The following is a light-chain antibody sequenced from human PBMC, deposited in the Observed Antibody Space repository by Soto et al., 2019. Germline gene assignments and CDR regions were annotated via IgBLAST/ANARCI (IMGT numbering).Light chain of an antibody. V-gene: IGKV3-11*01. Sequence: EIVLTQSPATLSLSPGERATLSCRASQSVSSYLAWYQQKPGQAPRLLIYDASNRATGTPARFSGSGSGTDFTLTISSLEPEDFAVYYCQQRSYWAITFGQGTRLEIK. CDR2: DAS. J-gene: IGKJ5*01. CDR3: QQRSYWAIT. CDR1: QSVSSY.